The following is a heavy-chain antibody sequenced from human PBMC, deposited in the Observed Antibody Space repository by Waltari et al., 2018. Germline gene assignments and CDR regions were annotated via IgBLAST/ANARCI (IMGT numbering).Heavy chain of an antibody. D-gene: IGHD3-10*01. CDR3: ARSMNYGPDY. J-gene: IGHJ4*02. CDR2: INPDGRTT. Sequence: EGQLVESGGDLVQPGGSLRLSCAASAYTFSNYWKPWVRQAPGKGLVWGARINPDGRTTTYADSVRGRFSISRDNAKNTLYLQMNSLTVEDTAVYFCARSMNYGPDYWGRGTLVTVSS. V-gene: IGHV3-74*01. CDR1: AYTFSNYW.